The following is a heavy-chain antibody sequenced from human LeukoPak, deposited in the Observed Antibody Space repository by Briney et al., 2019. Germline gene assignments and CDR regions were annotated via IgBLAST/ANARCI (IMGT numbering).Heavy chain of an antibody. J-gene: IGHJ6*02. CDR2: ISAYNGNT. CDR1: VYTFTSYG. V-gene: IGHV1-18*01. D-gene: IGHD2-15*01. CDR3: ARDRRYCSGGSCYWFTYGMDV. Sequence: ASVKVSCKASVYTFTSYGISWVRQAPGQGLEWMGWISAYNGNTNYAQKLQSRVTMTTDTSTSTAYMELRSLRSDDTAVYYCARDRRYCSGGSCYWFTYGMDVWGQGTTVTVSS.